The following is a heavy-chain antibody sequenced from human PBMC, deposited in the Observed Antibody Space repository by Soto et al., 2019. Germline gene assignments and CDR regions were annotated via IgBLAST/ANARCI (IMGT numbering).Heavy chain of an antibody. D-gene: IGHD5-18*01. Sequence: VQLVESGGGLVQPGRSLRLSCAASGFTFDDYAMHWVRQAPGKGLEWVSGISWNSGNIGYADSVKGRFTISRDNAKNSSYLQMNSLRAEDTALYYCAKDSSGYSYGPIDYWGQGTLVTVSS. CDR3: AKDSSGYSYGPIDY. V-gene: IGHV3-9*01. CDR1: GFTFDDYA. CDR2: ISWNSGNI. J-gene: IGHJ4*02.